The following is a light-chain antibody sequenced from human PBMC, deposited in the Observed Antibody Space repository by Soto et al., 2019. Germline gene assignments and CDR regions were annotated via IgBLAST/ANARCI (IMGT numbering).Light chain of an antibody. J-gene: IGLJ2*01. V-gene: IGLV3-21*04. CDR1: NIGSKS. CDR2: YDD. CDR3: QVWDRSSDQVI. Sequence: SYELTQPPSVSVAPGETAGITCGGNNIGSKSVHWYQQKPGQAPVLVIYYDDDRPSGIPERFSGSNSGNTATLTISRVEAGDEAAYYCQVWDRSSDQVIFGGGTKVTVL.